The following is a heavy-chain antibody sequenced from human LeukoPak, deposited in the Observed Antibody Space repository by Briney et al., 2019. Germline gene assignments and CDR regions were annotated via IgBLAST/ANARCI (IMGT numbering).Heavy chain of an antibody. CDR3: ARDRPILLWFGELFRY. J-gene: IGHJ4*02. Sequence: VASVKVSCKASGYTFTSYGISWVRQAPGQGLEWMGWISAYNGNTNYAQKLQGRVTMTTDTSTSTAYMELRSLRSDDTAVYYCARDRPILLWFGELFRYWGQGTLVTVSS. CDR2: ISAYNGNT. D-gene: IGHD3-10*01. V-gene: IGHV1-18*01. CDR1: GYTFTSYG.